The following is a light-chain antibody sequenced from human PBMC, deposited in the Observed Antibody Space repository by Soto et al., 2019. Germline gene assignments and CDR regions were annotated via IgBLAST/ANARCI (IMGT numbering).Light chain of an antibody. V-gene: IGLV1-40*01. CDR2: GSN. Sequence: QSALTQPPSVSGAPGQRVTISCTGSNSNIGTGYDVHWYQQVPGTAPKLLIYGSNKRPSGVPDRFSGSKSGTSASLAITGLQTEDEADYYCQSYDNSLTGFYVFGTGTKVTVL. CDR3: QSYDNSLTGFYV. CDR1: NSNIGTGYD. J-gene: IGLJ1*01.